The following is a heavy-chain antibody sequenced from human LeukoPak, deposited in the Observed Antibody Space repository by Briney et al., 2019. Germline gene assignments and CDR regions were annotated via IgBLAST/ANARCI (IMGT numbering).Heavy chain of an antibody. V-gene: IGHV3-48*01. CDR1: GFTFSVYS. J-gene: IGHJ3*02. CDR2: ISSRSNTI. Sequence: GGSLRLSCAASGFTFSVYSMNWVRQAPGKGLEWVSYISSRSNTIYYADSVKGRFTVSRDNGENSLYLQMNSLRPEDTAVYYCARTYDFGRGPPGDAFDNWGPGTWVIVSS. D-gene: IGHD3-3*01. CDR3: ARTYDFGRGPPGDAFDN.